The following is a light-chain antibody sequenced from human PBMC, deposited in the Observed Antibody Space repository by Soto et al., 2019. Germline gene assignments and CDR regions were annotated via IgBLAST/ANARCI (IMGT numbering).Light chain of an antibody. V-gene: IGKV3-20*01. CDR3: QQYGSSPPYT. CDR2: GAS. CDR1: QSVSSSY. Sequence: EIVLTQSPGTLSLSPGERATLSCRASQSVSSSYLTWYQQKAGQAPRLLIYGASSRATGIPDRFSGSGSGTYFTLTISRLEPEDFAVYYCQQYGSSPPYTFGQGTKVEIK. J-gene: IGKJ2*01.